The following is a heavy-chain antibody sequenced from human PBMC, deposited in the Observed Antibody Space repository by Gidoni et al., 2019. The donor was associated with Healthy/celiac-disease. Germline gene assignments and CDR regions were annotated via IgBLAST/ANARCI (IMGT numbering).Heavy chain of an antibody. CDR1: GFTSSSYA. CDR2: ISGSGGST. D-gene: IGHD2-15*01. CDR3: AKGPEDCSGGSCYSDYYFDY. J-gene: IGHJ4*02. Sequence: EVQLLASGGGLVQPGGSLRLSCAASGFTSSSYAMSWVRQAPGKGLEWVSAISGSGGSTYYADSVKGRFTISRDNSKNTLYLQMNSLRAEDTAVYYCAKGPEDCSGGSCYSDYYFDYWGQGTLVTVSS. V-gene: IGHV3-23*01.